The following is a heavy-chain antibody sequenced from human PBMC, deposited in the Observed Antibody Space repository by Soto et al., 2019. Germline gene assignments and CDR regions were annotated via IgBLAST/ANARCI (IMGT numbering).Heavy chain of an antibody. CDR3: AKVLIAAPYYFDY. V-gene: IGHV3-23*01. D-gene: IGHD6-6*01. Sequence: EVQLLESGGGLVQPGGSLRLSCAASGFTFSSYAMSWVRQAPGKGLEWVSAISGSGGSTYYADSVKGRFTISRDNSKNTLYLQMNSQRAEDTAVYYCAKVLIAAPYYFDYWAQGTLVTVSS. J-gene: IGHJ4*02. CDR2: ISGSGGST. CDR1: GFTFSSYA.